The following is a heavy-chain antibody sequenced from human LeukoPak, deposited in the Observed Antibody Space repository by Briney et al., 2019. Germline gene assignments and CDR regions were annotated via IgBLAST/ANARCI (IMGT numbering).Heavy chain of an antibody. CDR3: AKDPNGDYIGAFDM. V-gene: IGHV3-23*01. CDR2: ISGSGDRT. CDR1: GITASSYA. Sequence: GGSLRLSCAASGITASSYAMTWVRQAPRKGLEWVSSISGSGDRTMYADSVKGRFTISRDNFKNTLSLQMNSLRAEDTAVYHCAKDPNGDYIGAFDMWGQGTMVTVSS. D-gene: IGHD4-17*01. J-gene: IGHJ3*02.